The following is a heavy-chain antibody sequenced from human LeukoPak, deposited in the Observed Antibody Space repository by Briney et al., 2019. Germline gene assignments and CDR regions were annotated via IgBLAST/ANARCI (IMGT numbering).Heavy chain of an antibody. CDR1: GFSISSGYY. CDR3: ARAREPLIYTYYFEY. Sequence: SETLSLTCTVSGFSISSGYYWGWIRQPPGKGLEWIGRFYHSGSTYYDPSLKSRVTISVDTSRNHFSLKLSSVTAADTAVYYCARAREPLIYTYYFEYWGQGTLVTVSS. J-gene: IGHJ4*02. CDR2: FYHSGST. V-gene: IGHV4-38-2*02. D-gene: IGHD1-14*01.